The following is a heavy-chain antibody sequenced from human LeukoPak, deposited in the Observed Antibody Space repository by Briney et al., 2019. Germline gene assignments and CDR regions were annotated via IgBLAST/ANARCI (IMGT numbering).Heavy chain of an antibody. J-gene: IGHJ4*02. CDR3: ARGIAMAYFDY. CDR1: GGSFSVYY. CDR2: INHSGST. V-gene: IGHV4-34*01. Sequence: SETLSLTCAVYGGSFSVYYWSWIRQPPGKGLEWIGEINHSGSTNYNPSLKSRVTISVDTSKNQFSLKLSSVTAADTAVYYRARGIAMAYFDYWGQGTLVTVSS. D-gene: IGHD6-19*01.